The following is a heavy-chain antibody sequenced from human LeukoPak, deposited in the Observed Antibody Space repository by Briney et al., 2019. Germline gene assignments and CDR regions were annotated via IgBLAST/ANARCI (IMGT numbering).Heavy chain of an antibody. CDR1: GGTFSSYA. CDR2: IIPILGIA. V-gene: IGHV1-69*04. J-gene: IGHJ3*02. D-gene: IGHD2/OR15-2a*01. CDR3: ARPSSRPVLHAFDI. Sequence: SVTVSCKASGGTFSSYAISWVRQAPGQGLEWMGRIIPILGIANYAQKFQGRVTITADKSTSTAYMELSSLRSEDTAVYYCARPSSRPVLHAFDIWGQGTMVTVSS.